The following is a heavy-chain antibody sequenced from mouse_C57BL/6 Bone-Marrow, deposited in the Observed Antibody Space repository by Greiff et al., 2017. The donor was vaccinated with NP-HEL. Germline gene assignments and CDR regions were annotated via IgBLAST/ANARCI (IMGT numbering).Heavy chain of an antibody. Sequence: QVQLQQSGAELVRPGTSVKMSCKASGYTFTNYWIGWAKQRPGHGLEWIGDIYPGGGYTNYNEKFKGKATLTADKSSSTAYMQFSSLTSEDSAIYYCAGRWLPWYFDVWGTGTTVTVSS. CDR2: IYPGGGYT. CDR3: AGRWLPWYFDV. D-gene: IGHD2-2*01. CDR1: GYTFTNYW. J-gene: IGHJ1*03. V-gene: IGHV1-63*01.